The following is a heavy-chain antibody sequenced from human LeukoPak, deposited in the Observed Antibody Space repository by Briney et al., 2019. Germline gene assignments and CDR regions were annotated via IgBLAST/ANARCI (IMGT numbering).Heavy chain of an antibody. D-gene: IGHD2-21*02. J-gene: IGHJ3*02. CDR1: GGSISSYY. Sequence: SETLSLTCTVSGGSISSYYWIWIRQPPGKGLEWIGYMYYNGRTFYSPSLRSRVTISLDASMNQFSLKLSSVTAADTAVYYCARLYCGGDCYRGTFDIWGQGTMVTVSS. CDR2: MYYNGRT. V-gene: IGHV4-59*12. CDR3: ARLYCGGDCYRGTFDI.